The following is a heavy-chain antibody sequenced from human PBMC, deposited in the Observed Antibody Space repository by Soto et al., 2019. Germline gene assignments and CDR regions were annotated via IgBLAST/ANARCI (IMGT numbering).Heavy chain of an antibody. Sequence: EVQLVESGGGLVQPGGSLRLSCAASGFTFSSYDMHWVRQVAGKGLEWVSAIGVAGDTYYPDAVKGRFTISRENAKNSLDLQMNSLRAEDTAVYYCASGGWGSSCYEGGSRIDYWGQGTLVTVSS. CDR3: ASGGWGSSCYEGGSRIDY. CDR1: GFTFSSYD. V-gene: IGHV3-13*01. J-gene: IGHJ4*02. D-gene: IGHD6-13*01. CDR2: IGVAGDT.